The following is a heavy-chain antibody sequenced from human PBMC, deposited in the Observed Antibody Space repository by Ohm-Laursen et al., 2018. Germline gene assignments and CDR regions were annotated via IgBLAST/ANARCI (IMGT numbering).Heavy chain of an antibody. CDR1: GFTLSSYG. CDR2: ISAYNGNT. J-gene: IGHJ4*02. CDR3: ARDAIYGDDDFDY. Sequence: SSVKVSCKASGFTLSSYGINWVRQAPGQGLEWMGWISAYNGNTNYAQKFQGRVILTRDTSTSTVYMELRSLRSDDTAVYYCARDAIYGDDDFDYWGQGTLVTVSS. D-gene: IGHD4-17*01. V-gene: IGHV1-18*01.